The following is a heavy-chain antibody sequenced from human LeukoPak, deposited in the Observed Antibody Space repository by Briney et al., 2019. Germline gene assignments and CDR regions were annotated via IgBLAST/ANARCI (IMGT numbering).Heavy chain of an antibody. CDR2: ISSSGSTI. V-gene: IGHV3-48*04. CDR3: ARDLYRIVVVPHYFDY. D-gene: IGHD3-22*01. CDR1: GFTFSSYG. J-gene: IGHJ4*02. Sequence: PGGSLRLSCAASGFTFSSYGMSWVRQAPGKGLEWVSYISSSGSTIYYADSVKGRFTISRDNAKNSLYLQMNSLRAEDTAVYYCARDLYRIVVVPHYFDYWGQGTLVTVSS.